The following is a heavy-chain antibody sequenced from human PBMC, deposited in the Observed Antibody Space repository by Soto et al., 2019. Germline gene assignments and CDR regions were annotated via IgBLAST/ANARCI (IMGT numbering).Heavy chain of an antibody. CDR2: IYYSGST. V-gene: IGHV4-30-4*01. CDR3: ARAYYYDSSGYYSPTTWFDP. CDR1: GGSISSGDYY. Sequence: SETLSLTCTVSGGSISSGDYYWSWIRQPPGKGLDWIGYIYYSGSTYYNPSLKSRVTISVDTSKNQFSLKLSSVTAADTAVYYCARAYYYDSSGYYSPTTWFDPWGQGTLVTVSS. D-gene: IGHD3-22*01. J-gene: IGHJ5*02.